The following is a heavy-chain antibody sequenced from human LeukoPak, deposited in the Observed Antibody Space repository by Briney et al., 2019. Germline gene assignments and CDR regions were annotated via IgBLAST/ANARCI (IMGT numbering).Heavy chain of an antibody. CDR1: GLSFTAYW. CDR2: STTDESTT. Sequence: GGSLRLSCAASGLSFTAYWIHWVSHAPGGGLVWVSRSTTDESTTTYADSVKSRLTISRDNAENTRYLQVNSLSADDTAVYYCARGDAYSFDHWGQGALVTVSS. V-gene: IGHV3-74*01. J-gene: IGHJ4*02. D-gene: IGHD3-16*01. CDR3: ARGDAYSFDH.